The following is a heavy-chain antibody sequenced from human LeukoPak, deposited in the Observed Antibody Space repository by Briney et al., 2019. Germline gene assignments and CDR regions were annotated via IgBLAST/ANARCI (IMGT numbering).Heavy chain of an antibody. CDR3: ARLGIAAAGTSY. Sequence: GASVKVSCKASGYTFTSYYMHWVRQAPGQGLEWMGIINPSGGSTSYAQKLQGRVTMTRDTSTSTVYMELSSLRSEDTAVYYCARLGIAAAGTSYWGQGTLVTVSS. J-gene: IGHJ4*02. CDR1: GYTFTSYY. V-gene: IGHV1-46*04. D-gene: IGHD6-13*01. CDR2: INPSGGST.